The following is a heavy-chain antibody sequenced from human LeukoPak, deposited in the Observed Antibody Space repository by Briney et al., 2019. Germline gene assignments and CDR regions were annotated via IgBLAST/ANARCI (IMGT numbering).Heavy chain of an antibody. CDR2: ISFDGSNT. CDR1: GFTFSSYA. Sequence: QSGGSLRLSWAASGFTFSSYAMHWVRQAPGKGLEWVAFISFDGSNTYYADSVKGRFTISRDNSKNTLYLQMNSLRAEDTAVYYCARDFGNYGMDVWGQGTTVTVSS. J-gene: IGHJ6*02. CDR3: ARDFGNYGMDV. D-gene: IGHD3-10*01. V-gene: IGHV3-30-3*01.